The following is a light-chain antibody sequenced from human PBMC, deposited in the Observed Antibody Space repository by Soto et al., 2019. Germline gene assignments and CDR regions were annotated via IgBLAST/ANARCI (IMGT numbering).Light chain of an antibody. J-gene: IGLJ1*01. CDR1: SSNIGGNS. CDR3: GSWDSSLSAYV. CDR2: DDN. Sequence: TQPPSVSSAPGQKVTISCCGSSSNIGGNSVSWYQQLPGTAPKLLIYDDNKRPSGIPDRFSGSKSGTSATLGITGFQTGDEADYYCGSWDSSLSAYVFGTGTKVTVL. V-gene: IGLV1-51*01.